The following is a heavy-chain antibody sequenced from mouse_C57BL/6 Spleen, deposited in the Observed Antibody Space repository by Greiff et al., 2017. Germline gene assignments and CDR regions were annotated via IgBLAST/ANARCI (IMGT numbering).Heavy chain of an antibody. D-gene: IGHD1-1*01. CDR1: GYTFTSYW. Sequence: QVQLQQPGAELVKPGASVKLSCKASGYTFTSYWMQWVKQRPGQGLEWIGEIDPSDSYTNYNPKFKGKATFTVDKSSSTAYMKLSSLTSDDSAVYYSARRAYGRIYGYFDVWGTGSTVTVAS. CDR3: ARRAYGRIYGYFDV. V-gene: IGHV1-50*01. CDR2: IDPSDSYT. J-gene: IGHJ1*03.